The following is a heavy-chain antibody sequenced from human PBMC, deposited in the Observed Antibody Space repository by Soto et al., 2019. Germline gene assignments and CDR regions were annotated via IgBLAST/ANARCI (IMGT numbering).Heavy chain of an antibody. CDR1: GFTFSAYA. CDR2: ISYDASNI. J-gene: IGHJ4*02. D-gene: IGHD4-17*01. CDR3: ARGLYGGPEH. V-gene: IGHV3-30-3*01. Sequence: SLRLSCAASGFTFSAYAMHWVRQAPGKGLEWVALISYDASNIHYADSVKGRFTISRDNSKNTLYLEMNRLRAEDKAVYSCARGLYGGPEHWGQGTLVTVSS.